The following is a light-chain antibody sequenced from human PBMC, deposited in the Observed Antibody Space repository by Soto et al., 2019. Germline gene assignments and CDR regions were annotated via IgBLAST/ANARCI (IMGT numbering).Light chain of an antibody. J-gene: IGKJ1*01. CDR2: DAS. CDR1: QSVSSS. Sequence: EILMTQSPATLSVSPGERATLSCRASQSVSSSLAWYQRKPGQAPRLLIYDASTRATGIPARFSGSGSGTEFTLTISSLQSEDFAVYYCQQYNNWPRKFGQGTKVEIK. V-gene: IGKV3-15*01. CDR3: QQYNNWPRK.